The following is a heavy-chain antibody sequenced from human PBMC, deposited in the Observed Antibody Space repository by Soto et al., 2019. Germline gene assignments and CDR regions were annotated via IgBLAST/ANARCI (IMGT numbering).Heavy chain of an antibody. Sequence: QVQLQQWGAGLLKPSETLSLTCAVYGGSFSGHSWTWIRQSPGKGLEWIGDINHSGRVNYSPSLTSRVTISPDTSKNQFSLTLSAVTAADTAMYYCSTRAYDTNGYYRFDPWGQGTLVTVSS. V-gene: IGHV4-34*01. CDR3: STRAYDTNGYYRFDP. D-gene: IGHD3-22*01. CDR1: GGSFSGHS. CDR2: INHSGRV. J-gene: IGHJ5*01.